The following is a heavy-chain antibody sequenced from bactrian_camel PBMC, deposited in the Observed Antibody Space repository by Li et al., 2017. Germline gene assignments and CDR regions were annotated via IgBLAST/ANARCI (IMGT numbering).Heavy chain of an antibody. CDR2: ITSTGDSA. Sequence: VQLVESGGGLVHPGGSLRLSCAASGFTFSTRVMNWVRQAPGKGLTWVSTITSTGDSATYTDSVKGRFTISRDNAKNMVYLQLNSLKTEDTAMYYCAIGLFADFGLGRGTQVTVS. CDR1: GFTFSTRV. D-gene: IGHD5*01. J-gene: IGHJ4*01. V-gene: IGHV3S40*01.